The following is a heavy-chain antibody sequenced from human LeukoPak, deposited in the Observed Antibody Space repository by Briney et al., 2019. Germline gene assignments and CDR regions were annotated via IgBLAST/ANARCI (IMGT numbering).Heavy chain of an antibody. CDR1: GYTFTGLD. Sequence: GASVKVSCKASGYTFTGLDISWVRQAPGQGLEWMGWISAYNGNTNYAQKLQGRVTMTTDTSTSTAYMELRSLRSDDTAVYYCTRDSSGWYHYRGFDPWGQGTLVTVSS. D-gene: IGHD6-19*01. V-gene: IGHV1-18*01. CDR2: ISAYNGNT. J-gene: IGHJ5*02. CDR3: TRDSSGWYHYRGFDP.